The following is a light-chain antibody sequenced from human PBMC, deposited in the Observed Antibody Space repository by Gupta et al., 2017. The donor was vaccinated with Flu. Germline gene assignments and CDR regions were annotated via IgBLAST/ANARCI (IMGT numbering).Light chain of an antibody. Sequence: QSALTQPPSASGSPGQSVTISCTGTTTDVGGYNYVSWYQQHPGKAPKLMIYEVTKRPSGVPDRFSGSKSGNTASLTVSGLQAEDEAEYYCSSYAGSNDIVFGTGTKVTVL. J-gene: IGLJ1*01. CDR3: SSYAGSNDIV. V-gene: IGLV2-8*01. CDR1: TTDVGGYNY. CDR2: EVT.